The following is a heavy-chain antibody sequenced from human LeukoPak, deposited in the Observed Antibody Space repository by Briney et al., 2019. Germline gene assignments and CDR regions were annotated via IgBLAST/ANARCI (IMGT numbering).Heavy chain of an antibody. CDR1: GYTFTSYG. CDR3: ARENGNYDFWSGYYYYYYGMDV. Sequence: ASVKVSCKASGYTFTSYGISWVRQAPGQGLEWMGWISAYNGNTTYAQKLQGRVTMTTDTSTSTAYMELRSLRSDDTAVYYCARENGNYDFWSGYYYYYYGMDVWGQGTTVTVSS. D-gene: IGHD3-3*01. CDR2: ISAYNGNT. V-gene: IGHV1-18*01. J-gene: IGHJ6*02.